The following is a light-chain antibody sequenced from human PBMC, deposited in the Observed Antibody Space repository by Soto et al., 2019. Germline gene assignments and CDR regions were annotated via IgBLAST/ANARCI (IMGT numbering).Light chain of an antibody. V-gene: IGLV2-14*03. CDR3: SSYTTSNTRQIA. CDR1: SSDVGGYNY. J-gene: IGLJ1*01. CDR2: DVS. Sequence: QSVLTQPASVSGSPGQPITISCTGTSSDVGGYNYVSWYQHHPGKAPKLIIYDVSNRPSGVSIRFSGSKSDNTASLTISGLQPEDEADYHCSSYTTSNTRQIAFGTGTKVTVL.